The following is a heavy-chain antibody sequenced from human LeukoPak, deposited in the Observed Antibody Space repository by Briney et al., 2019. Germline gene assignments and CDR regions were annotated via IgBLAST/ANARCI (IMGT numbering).Heavy chain of an antibody. D-gene: IGHD3-3*01. Sequence: ASVKVSCKASGYTFTGYYMHWVRQAPGQGLEWMGWINPNSGGTNYAQKFQGRVTMTRDTSISTAYMELSRLRSDDTAVYYCARDRNYDFWSGHDYWGQGTLVTVSS. J-gene: IGHJ4*02. CDR3: ARDRNYDFWSGHDY. CDR1: GYTFTGYY. CDR2: INPNSGGT. V-gene: IGHV1-2*02.